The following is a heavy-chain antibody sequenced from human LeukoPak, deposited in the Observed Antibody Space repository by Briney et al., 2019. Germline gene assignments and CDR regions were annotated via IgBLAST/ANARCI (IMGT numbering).Heavy chain of an antibody. V-gene: IGHV1-69*13. CDR3: ATDKDFWSGLKAY. D-gene: IGHD3-3*01. Sequence: SVKVSCKASGGTFSSYAISWVRQAPGQGLEWMGGIIPIFGTANYAQKFQGRVTITADESTSTAYMELSSLRSEDTAVYYCATDKDFWSGLKAYWGQGTLVTVSS. CDR2: IIPIFGTA. CDR1: GGTFSSYA. J-gene: IGHJ4*02.